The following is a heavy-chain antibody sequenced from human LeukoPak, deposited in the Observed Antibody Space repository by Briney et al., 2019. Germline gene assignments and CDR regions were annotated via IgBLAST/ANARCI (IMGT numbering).Heavy chain of an antibody. D-gene: IGHD1-26*01. V-gene: IGHV1-46*02. CDR1: GYTFNSYY. CDR3: AREMEGGSYWYAFDI. J-gene: IGHJ3*02. CDR2: INPSGGST. Sequence: ASVKVSCKASGYTFNSYYMHWLRQAPGQGLEWMGIINPSGGSTSYAQKFQGRVTMTRDMSTSTVYMELSSLRSEDTAVYYCAREMEGGSYWYAFDIWGQGTMVTVSS.